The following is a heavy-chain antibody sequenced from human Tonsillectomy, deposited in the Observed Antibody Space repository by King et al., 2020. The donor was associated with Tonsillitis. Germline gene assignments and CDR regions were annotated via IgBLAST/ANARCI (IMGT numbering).Heavy chain of an antibody. D-gene: IGHD6-6*01. CDR1: GYTFTSYD. CDR3: ARNVRAARPENWFDP. CDR2: MNPNSGNT. Sequence: VQLVESGAEVKKPGASVKVSCTASGYTFTSYDINWVRQATGQGLEWMGWMNPNSGNTGYAQKFQGRVTMTRNTSISTAYMELSSLRSEDTAVYYCARNVRAARPENWFDPWGQGTLVTVSS. V-gene: IGHV1-8*01. J-gene: IGHJ5*02.